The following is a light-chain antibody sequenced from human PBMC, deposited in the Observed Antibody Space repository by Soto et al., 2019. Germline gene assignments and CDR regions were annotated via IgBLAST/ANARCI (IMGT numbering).Light chain of an antibody. CDR2: DTS. J-gene: IGKJ1*01. V-gene: IGKV3-15*01. CDR3: QQYNNWWT. CDR1: QSISSN. Sequence: EIVMTQSPATLSVSPGDRATLSCRASQSISSNLAWYQQRPGQAPRLLIYDTSTRATGIPARFSGSGSGTEFTLTISSPQSEDFAVYYCQQYNNWWTFGQGTKVEIK.